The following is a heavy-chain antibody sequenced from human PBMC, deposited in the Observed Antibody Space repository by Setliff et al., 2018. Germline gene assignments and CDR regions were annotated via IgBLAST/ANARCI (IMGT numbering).Heavy chain of an antibody. CDR3: ARSRLYGGWFDP. V-gene: IGHV1-2*02. D-gene: IGHD4-17*01. CDR1: GYTFTSYG. CDR2: INPNSGGT. J-gene: IGHJ5*02. Sequence: GASVKVSCKASGYTFTSYGISWVRQVPGRGPEWMGSINPNSGGTNYAQKFQGRVTMTRDTSISTAYMELSRLRSDDTAVYSCARSRLYGGWFDPWGQGTLVTVSS.